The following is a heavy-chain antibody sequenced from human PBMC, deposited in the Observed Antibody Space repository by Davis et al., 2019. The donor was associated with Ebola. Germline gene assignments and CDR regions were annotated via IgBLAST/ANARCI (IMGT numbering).Heavy chain of an antibody. CDR1: GFTFSSYA. Sequence: GESLKISCAASGFTFSSYAMSWVRQAPGKGLEWVSAISGSGGSTYYADSVKGRFTISRDNSKNTLYLQMNSLRAEDTAVYYCAKESGYSSGWYGGSYGMDVWGQGTTVTVSS. D-gene: IGHD6-19*01. CDR2: ISGSGGST. J-gene: IGHJ6*02. V-gene: IGHV3-23*01. CDR3: AKESGYSSGWYGGSYGMDV.